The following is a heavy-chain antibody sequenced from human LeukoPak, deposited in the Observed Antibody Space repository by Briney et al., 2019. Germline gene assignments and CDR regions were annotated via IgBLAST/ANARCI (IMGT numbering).Heavy chain of an antibody. CDR2: IYYSGST. CDR1: GGSISSSSYY. Sequence: SETLSLTCTVSGGSISSSSYYWGWIRQPPGKGLEWIGSIYYSGSTYYNPSLKSRVTISVDTSKNQFSLKLSSVTAADTAVYYCARHDEGSYYYDSGGHFDYWGQGTLVTVSS. D-gene: IGHD3-22*01. J-gene: IGHJ4*02. CDR3: ARHDEGSYYYDSGGHFDY. V-gene: IGHV4-39*01.